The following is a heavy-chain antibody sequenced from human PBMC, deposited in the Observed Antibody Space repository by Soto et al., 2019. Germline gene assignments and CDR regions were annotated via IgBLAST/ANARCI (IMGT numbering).Heavy chain of an antibody. D-gene: IGHD2-2*01. Sequence: QVQLVQSGAEVKKPGSSVKVSCKASGGTFSSYTISWVRQAPGQGLEWMGRIIPILGIANYAQKFQGRVTITADKSTSTAYMKLSSLRSEDTAVYYCAREDIVVVPAAQDYYYGMDVWGQGTTVTVSS. J-gene: IGHJ6*02. CDR1: GGTFSSYT. CDR3: AREDIVVVPAAQDYYYGMDV. V-gene: IGHV1-69*08. CDR2: IIPILGIA.